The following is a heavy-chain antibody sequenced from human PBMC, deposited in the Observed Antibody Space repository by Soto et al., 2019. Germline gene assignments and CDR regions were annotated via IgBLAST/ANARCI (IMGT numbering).Heavy chain of an antibody. J-gene: IGHJ2*01. CDR1: GFTFTSSA. CDR2: IIPIFGTA. V-gene: IGHV1-69*13. D-gene: IGHD1-1*01. CDR3: ARGASSYWYFDL. Sequence: ASVKVSCKASGFTFTSSAVQWVRQARGQGLEWMGGIIPIFGTANYAQKFQGRVTITADESTSTAYMELSSLRSEDTAVYYCARGASSYWYFDLWGRGTLVTVSS.